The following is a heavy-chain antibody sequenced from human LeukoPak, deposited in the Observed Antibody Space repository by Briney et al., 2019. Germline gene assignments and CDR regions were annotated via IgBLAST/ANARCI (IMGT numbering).Heavy chain of an antibody. CDR1: GGTFSSYA. CDR2: IIPIFGTA. CDR3: ARDPSMIRGENTPYFDY. Sequence: SVKVSCKASGGTFSSYAISWVRQAPGQGLEWMGGIIPIFGTADYAQKLQGRVTITADESTSTAYMELNSLRSEDTAVYYCARDPSMIRGENTPYFDYWGQGTLVTVSS. V-gene: IGHV1-69*13. D-gene: IGHD3-10*01. J-gene: IGHJ4*02.